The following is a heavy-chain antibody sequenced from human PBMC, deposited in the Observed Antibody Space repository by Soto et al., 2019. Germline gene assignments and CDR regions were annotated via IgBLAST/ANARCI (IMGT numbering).Heavy chain of an antibody. D-gene: IGHD3-10*01. CDR3: ARDSHVLWFGELLPGGMDV. V-gene: IGHV1-46*01. Sequence: QVQLVQSGAEVKKPGASVKVSCKASGYTFTSYYMHWVRQAPGQGLELMGIINPSGGSTSYAQKFQGRVTMTRDTSTSTVYMELSSLRSEDTAVYYCARDSHVLWFGELLPGGMDVWGQGTTVTVSS. CDR1: GYTFTSYY. CDR2: INPSGGST. J-gene: IGHJ6*02.